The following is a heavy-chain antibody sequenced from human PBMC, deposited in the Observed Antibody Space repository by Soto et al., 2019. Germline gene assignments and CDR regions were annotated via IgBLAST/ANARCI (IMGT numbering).Heavy chain of an antibody. CDR3: ASQVGDYKDV. CDR2: FTPFNGNT. V-gene: IGHV1-45*02. CDR1: GYTFTYRY. J-gene: IGHJ6*03. D-gene: IGHD1-26*01. Sequence: ASVKVSCKASGYTFTYRYLHWVRQAPGQALEWMGWFTPFNGNTNYAQKFQDRVTITRDRSMSTAYMELSSLRSEDTAMYYCASQVGDYKDVWGKGTTVTVSS.